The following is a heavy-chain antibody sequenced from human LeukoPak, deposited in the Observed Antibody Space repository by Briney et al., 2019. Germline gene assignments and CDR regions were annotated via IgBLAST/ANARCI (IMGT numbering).Heavy chain of an antibody. CDR2: ISSTSTYI. CDR1: GFTFSSYN. D-gene: IGHD6-13*01. J-gene: IGHJ4*02. Sequence: GGSLRLSCAVSGFTFSSYNMNWVRQAPGKGLEWVSSISSTSTYIYYADSVKGRFTISRDNSKNTLYLQVNSLRTEDTAVYYCATDTKQQLVTFDCWGQGTLVTVSS. CDR3: ATDTKQQLVTFDC. V-gene: IGHV3-21*01.